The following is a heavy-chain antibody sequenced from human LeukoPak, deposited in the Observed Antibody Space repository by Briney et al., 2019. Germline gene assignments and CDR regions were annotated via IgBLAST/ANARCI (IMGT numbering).Heavy chain of an antibody. V-gene: IGHV4-31*03. CDR3: ARDQLPSTVMNYYYGMDV. CDR1: GGSISSGGYY. J-gene: IGHJ6*02. Sequence: SETLSLTCTVSGGSISSGGYYWSWIRQHPGKGLEWIGYIYYSGSTYYNPSLKSRVTISVDTSKNQFSLKLSSVTAADTAVYYCARDQLPSTVMNYYYGMDVWGQGTTVTVSS. D-gene: IGHD4-4*01. CDR2: IYYSGST.